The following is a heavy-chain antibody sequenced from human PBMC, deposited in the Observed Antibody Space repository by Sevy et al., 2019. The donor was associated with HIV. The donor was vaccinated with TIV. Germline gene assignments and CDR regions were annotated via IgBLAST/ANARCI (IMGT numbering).Heavy chain of an antibody. V-gene: IGHV1-18*04. CDR2: ISAYNGNT. CDR3: ARVIEYSSSSPAGMDV. CDR1: GYTFTSYG. D-gene: IGHD6-6*01. J-gene: IGHJ6*02. Sequence: ASVKVSCKASGYTFTSYGISWVRQAPGQGLEWMGWISAYNGNTNYAQKLQGRVTMTTDTSTCTAYMELRSLRSDDTAVYYCARVIEYSSSSPAGMDVWGQGTTVTVSS.